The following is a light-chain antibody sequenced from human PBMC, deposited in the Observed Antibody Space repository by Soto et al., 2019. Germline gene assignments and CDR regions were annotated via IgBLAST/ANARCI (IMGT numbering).Light chain of an antibody. CDR3: QQYGSSRT. J-gene: IGKJ1*01. V-gene: IGKV3-20*01. Sequence: EIVLTHSPGTLSLSPGERATLSFRASQSVSSSYLAWYQQKPGQAPRLLIYGASSRATGIPDRFSGSGSGTDFTLTISRLEPEDFAVYYCQQYGSSRTFGQGTKVDI. CDR2: GAS. CDR1: QSVSSSY.